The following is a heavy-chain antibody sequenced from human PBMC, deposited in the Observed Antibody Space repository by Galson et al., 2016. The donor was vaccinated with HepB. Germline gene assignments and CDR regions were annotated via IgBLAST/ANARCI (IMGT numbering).Heavy chain of an antibody. CDR1: GFTFITYG. D-gene: IGHD1-1*01. Sequence: SLRLSCAASGFTFITYGMHWIRQAPGRGLEWVSYSSSPSNVISYADSVKGRFTISRDNANNPLYLQMNSLRAEDTAVYSCARGKEEWNDIYDYWGQGTVVTVSS. J-gene: IGHJ4*02. V-gene: IGHV3-21*04. CDR2: SSSPSNVI. CDR3: ARGKEEWNDIYDY.